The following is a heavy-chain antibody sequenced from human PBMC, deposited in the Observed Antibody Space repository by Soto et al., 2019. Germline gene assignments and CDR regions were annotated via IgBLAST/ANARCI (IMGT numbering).Heavy chain of an antibody. J-gene: IGHJ3*02. CDR1: GFTFSTYA. CDR2: ISGSGDYT. CDR3: AHPRGYGVFDAYDI. D-gene: IGHD4-17*01. Sequence: PAGSLRLSCAASGFTFSTYAMSWVRQAPGKGLEWVSAISGSGDYTYYADSVKGRSTISRDNSIKRLYLQVNSLRTEDTAVYYCAHPRGYGVFDAYDIWGQGAMVTVSS. V-gene: IGHV3-23*01.